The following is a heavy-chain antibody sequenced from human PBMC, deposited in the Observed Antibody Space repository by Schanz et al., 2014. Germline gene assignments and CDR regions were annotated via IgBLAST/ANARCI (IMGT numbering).Heavy chain of an antibody. J-gene: IGHJ4*02. Sequence: QVQLVQSGGEVKKPGASATVSCKASGYTFNNHGISWVRQAPGQGLEWMGRIIPILDKTNYAQKFQGRVTMTADKSTSTVYMEVSGLRSEDTAVYYCARGGFFDCTSFDSWGQGTLVTVSS. CDR2: IIPILDKT. D-gene: IGHD2-2*01. CDR3: ARGGFFDCTSFDS. CDR1: GYTFNNHG. V-gene: IGHV1-69*04.